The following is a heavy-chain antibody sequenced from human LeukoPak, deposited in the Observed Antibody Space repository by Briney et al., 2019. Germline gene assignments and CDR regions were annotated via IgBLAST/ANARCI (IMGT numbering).Heavy chain of an antibody. CDR1: GYTFTGYY. V-gene: IGHV1-2*02. J-gene: IGHJ6*03. CDR3: ARDSTDTQAGYYYYMDV. CDR2: INPNSGGT. D-gene: IGHD5-18*01. Sequence: GASVKVSCKASGYTFTGYYMHWVRQAPGQGLEWMGWINPNSGGTNYAQKFQGRVTMTRDTSISTAYMELSRLRSDDTAVYYCARDSTDTQAGYYYYMDVWGKGTTVTVSS.